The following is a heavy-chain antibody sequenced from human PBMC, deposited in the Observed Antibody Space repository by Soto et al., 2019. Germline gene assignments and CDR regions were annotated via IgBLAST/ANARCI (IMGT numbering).Heavy chain of an antibody. V-gene: IGHV4-59*11. D-gene: IGHD3-10*01. CDR2: IYYSGST. CDR1: SNSIYRHY. J-gene: IGHJ3*02. Sequence: SATLSLTCTITSNSIYRHYWNWIRQPPGKGLEWIGYIYYSGSTNYNPSLKSRVTISVDTSKNQFSLKLSSVTAADTAVYYCARVWGGAFDIWGQGTMVS. CDR3: ARVWGGAFDI.